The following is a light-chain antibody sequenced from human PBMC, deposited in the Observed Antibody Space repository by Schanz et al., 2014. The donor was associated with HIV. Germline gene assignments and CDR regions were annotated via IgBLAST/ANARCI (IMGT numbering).Light chain of an antibody. CDR1: SSDVGADNS. CDR3: AAWDDSLNGVV. Sequence: QSVLTQPASVSGSPGQSITISCTGTSSDVGADNSVSWYQQHPGRAPRLLVYDVTYRPSGVSNRFSGSKSGNTASLTISGLQPEDEADYYCAAWDDSLNGVVFGGGTKLTVL. J-gene: IGLJ2*01. V-gene: IGLV2-14*03. CDR2: DVT.